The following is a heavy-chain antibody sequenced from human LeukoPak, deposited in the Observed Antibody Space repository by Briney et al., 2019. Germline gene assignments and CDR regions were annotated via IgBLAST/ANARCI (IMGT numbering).Heavy chain of an antibody. CDR2: ISYDGSNK. D-gene: IGHD3-22*01. Sequence: GGSLRLSCAASGFTFSSYAMHWVRQAPGKGLEWVAVISYDGSNKYYADSVKGRFTISRDNSKNTLYLQMNSLRAEDTAVYYCARPVGYDSYFDYWGQGTLVTVSS. J-gene: IGHJ4*02. CDR1: GFTFSSYA. V-gene: IGHV3-30-3*01. CDR3: ARPVGYDSYFDY.